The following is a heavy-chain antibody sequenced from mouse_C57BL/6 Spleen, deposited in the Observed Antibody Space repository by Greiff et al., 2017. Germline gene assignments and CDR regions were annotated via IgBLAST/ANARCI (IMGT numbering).Heavy chain of an antibody. CDR1: GFTFSSYA. CDR2: ISDGGSYT. J-gene: IGHJ4*01. Sequence: EVKLQESGGGLVKPGGSLKLSCAASGFTFSSYAMSWVRQTPEKRLEWVATISDGGSYTYYPDNVKGRFTISRDNAKNNLYLQMSHLKSEDTAMYYCARDGTDAMDYWGQGTSVTVSS. D-gene: IGHD4-1*01. V-gene: IGHV5-4*01. CDR3: ARDGTDAMDY.